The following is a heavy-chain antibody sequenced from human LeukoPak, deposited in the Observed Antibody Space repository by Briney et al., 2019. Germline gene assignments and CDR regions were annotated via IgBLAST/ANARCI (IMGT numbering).Heavy chain of an antibody. Sequence: PGRSLRLSCAASGFTFSSYGIHWVRQAPGKGLEWVAVIWYDGSKKYYADSVKGRFTISRDNSKNTLYLQMNSLRAEDTAVYYCAKVATWTYFDSWGQGTLVTVSS. V-gene: IGHV3-33*06. CDR1: GFTFSSYG. CDR3: AKVATWTYFDS. D-gene: IGHD3/OR15-3a*01. J-gene: IGHJ4*02. CDR2: IWYDGSKK.